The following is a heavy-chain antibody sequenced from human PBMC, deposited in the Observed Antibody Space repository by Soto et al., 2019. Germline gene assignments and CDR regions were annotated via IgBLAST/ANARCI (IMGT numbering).Heavy chain of an antibody. V-gene: IGHV3-23*01. J-gene: IGHJ4*02. Sequence: GGSLRLSCAASGFTFSSYAMSWLRRAPGKGLQWLSAISGTGGSTYYADSVKGRFTISRDNSKNTLYLQMNSLRAEDTAVYYYAKYQPVTKPRPYFDFWGQGTLVTVSS. CDR1: GFTFSSYA. D-gene: IGHD2-21*02. CDR2: ISGTGGST. CDR3: AKYQPVTKPRPYFDF.